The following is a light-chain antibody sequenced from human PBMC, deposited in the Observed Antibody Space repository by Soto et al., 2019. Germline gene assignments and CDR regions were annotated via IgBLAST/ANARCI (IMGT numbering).Light chain of an antibody. J-gene: IGKJ4*01. Sequence: DVHMTQSPSSLSVSVGDRVTITCRTSQNINAWLAWYQQRPGQAPKLLIYDASTVQSGVPSRFSGSGSGTEFTLTISSLQPDDFATYYCQQYNSYPLTFGGGTKV. V-gene: IGKV1-5*01. CDR3: QQYNSYPLT. CDR1: QNINAW. CDR2: DAS.